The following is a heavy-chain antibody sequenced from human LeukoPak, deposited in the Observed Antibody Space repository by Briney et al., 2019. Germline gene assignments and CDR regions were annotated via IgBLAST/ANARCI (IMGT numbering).Heavy chain of an antibody. J-gene: IGHJ6*03. CDR2: ITGSGGSK. CDR1: GFTFSNYG. D-gene: IGHD5-12*01. V-gene: IGHV3-23*01. CDR3: AKRGSSGYDYYYYYYYMDV. Sequence: GGTQRLSCAASGFTFSNYGMNWVRQAPGKGLEWVSGITGSGGSKYYADSVKGRFTISRDNSKNTLYLQMNSLRAEDTAVYYCAKRGSSGYDYYYYYYYMDVWGKGTTVTISS.